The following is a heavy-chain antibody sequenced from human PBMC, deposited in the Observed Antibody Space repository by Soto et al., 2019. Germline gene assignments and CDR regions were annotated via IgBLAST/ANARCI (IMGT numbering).Heavy chain of an antibody. Sequence: QRLSCAASGFTFTVYTMNWVRQAPGKGLEWVSSIFSNSYYIYYADSLKGRFTISRDDAKNSLYLQLNNLRVEDTAVYYCAREGSTRLLDYWGPGALVTVSS. CDR1: GFTFTVYT. D-gene: IGHD3-10*01. V-gene: IGHV3-21*01. J-gene: IGHJ4*02. CDR2: IFSNSYYI. CDR3: AREGSTRLLDY.